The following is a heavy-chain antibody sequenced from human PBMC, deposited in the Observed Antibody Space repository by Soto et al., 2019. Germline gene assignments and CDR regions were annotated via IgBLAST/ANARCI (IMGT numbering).Heavy chain of an antibody. V-gene: IGHV3-66*01. CDR3: ARAPDTEYYFDY. J-gene: IGHJ4*02. D-gene: IGHD3-9*01. CDR1: GFTVSSNY. CDR2: IYSGGST. Sequence: GGSLRLSCAVSGFTVSSNYMSWVRQAPGKGLEWVSVIYSGGSTYYADSVKGRFTISRDNSKNTLYLQMNSLRAEDTAVYYCARAPDTEYYFDYWGQGTLVTVSS.